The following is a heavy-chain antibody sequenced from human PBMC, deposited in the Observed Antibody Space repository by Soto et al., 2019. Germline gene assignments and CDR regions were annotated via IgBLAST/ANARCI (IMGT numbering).Heavy chain of an antibody. J-gene: IGHJ4*02. V-gene: IGHV3-53*01. Sequence: EVQLVESGGGLIQPGGSLRLSCAASGFTVSSNYMSWVRQAPGKGLEWVSVIYSGGSTYYADSVKGRFTTSRDNSKNTLYLQMNSLRAEDTAVYYCARNYYDSGGGFDYWGQGTLVTVSS. CDR1: GFTVSSNY. D-gene: IGHD3-22*01. CDR2: IYSGGST. CDR3: ARNYYDSGGGFDY.